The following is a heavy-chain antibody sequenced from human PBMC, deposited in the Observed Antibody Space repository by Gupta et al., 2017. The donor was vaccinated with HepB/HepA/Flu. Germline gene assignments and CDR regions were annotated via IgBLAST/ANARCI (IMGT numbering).Heavy chain of an antibody. CDR3: AKGSRVRGASHRANWFDP. CDR2: ISWNSGSI. Sequence: EVQLVEFGGGLVQPGRSLRLSCAASGFTFDDYAMHWVRQAPGKGLEVVAGISWNSGSIGYADSVKGRFTISRDNAKNSLYLQMNSLRAEDTALYYCAKGSRVRGASHRANWFDPWGQGTLVTVSS. J-gene: IGHJ5*02. V-gene: IGHV3-9*01. D-gene: IGHD3-10*01. CDR1: GFTFDDYA.